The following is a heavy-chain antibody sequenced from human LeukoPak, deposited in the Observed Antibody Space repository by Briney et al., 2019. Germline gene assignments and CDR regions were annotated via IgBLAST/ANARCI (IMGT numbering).Heavy chain of an antibody. CDR2: IKQDGNEK. CDR3: ARAVTYYYDTSGYY. V-gene: IGHV3-7*01. Sequence: GRSLRLSCAASGFTFSSYWMSWVRQAPGKGLEWVANIKQDGNEKYYVDSVKGRFTISRDNAKNSLYLQMNSLRAEDTAVYYCARAVTYYYDTSGYYWGQGTLVTVSS. D-gene: IGHD3-22*01. J-gene: IGHJ4*02. CDR1: GFTFSSYW.